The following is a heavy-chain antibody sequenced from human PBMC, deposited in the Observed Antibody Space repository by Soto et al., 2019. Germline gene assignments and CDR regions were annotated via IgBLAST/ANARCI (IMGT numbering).Heavy chain of an antibody. D-gene: IGHD6-19*01. CDR1: SGSISSSNW. V-gene: IGHV4-4*02. CDR2: IYYSGST. CDR3: ASRGAVAGKSGAGS. Sequence: QVQLQESGPGLVKPSGTLSLTCAVSSGSISSSNWWSWVRQPPGKGLEWIGEIYYSGSTNYNPSLKSRVTISVDKSKNQFSLKLSSVTAAETAVDYCASRGAVAGKSGAGSWGQGTLVTVSS. J-gene: IGHJ5*02.